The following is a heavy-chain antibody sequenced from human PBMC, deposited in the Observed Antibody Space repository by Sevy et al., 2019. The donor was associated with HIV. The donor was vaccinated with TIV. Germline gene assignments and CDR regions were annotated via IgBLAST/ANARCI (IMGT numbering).Heavy chain of an antibody. Sequence: GGSLRLSCAASGFTFSNAWMSWVRQAPGKGLEWVGRIKSKTDGGTTDYAAPVKGRFTISRDDSKYTLYLQMNSLKTEDTAVYYCTTEEATYGSGSYYHDYWGQGTLVTVSS. CDR3: TTEEATYGSGSYYHDY. D-gene: IGHD3-10*01. CDR2: IKSKTDGGTT. J-gene: IGHJ4*02. V-gene: IGHV3-15*01. CDR1: GFTFSNAW.